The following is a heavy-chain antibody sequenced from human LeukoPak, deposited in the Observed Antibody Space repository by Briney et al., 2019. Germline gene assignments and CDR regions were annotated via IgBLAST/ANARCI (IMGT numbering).Heavy chain of an antibody. Sequence: SQTLSLTCTVSGYAITSGGFSWNWIRQSPGKGLEWIGCIYDRGPAYYNPSLKSRFTISVDRPKNQFFLNVTSLTAADTAVYFCARSRQASGLFNSWGQGTLVVVSP. CDR3: ARSRQASGLFNS. CDR2: IYDRGPA. CDR1: GYAITSGGFS. V-gene: IGHV4-30-2*06. J-gene: IGHJ5*01. D-gene: IGHD3-10*01.